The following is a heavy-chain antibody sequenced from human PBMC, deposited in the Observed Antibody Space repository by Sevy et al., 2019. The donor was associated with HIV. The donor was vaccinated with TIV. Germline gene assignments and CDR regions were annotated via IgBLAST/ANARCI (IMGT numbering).Heavy chain of an antibody. CDR2: ISYDARKK. Sequence: GGSLRLSCAASGFGLSNHAMIWVRQAPGKGLEWVAGISYDARKKYYADSVRGPFTISRDESKHSLYLQMNSLTTEDTAVYYCARLVGYCSGGRCSIVDFWGQGTLVTVSS. CDR3: ARLVGYCSGGRCSIVDF. D-gene: IGHD2-15*01. J-gene: IGHJ4*02. CDR1: GFGLSNHA. V-gene: IGHV3-30*01.